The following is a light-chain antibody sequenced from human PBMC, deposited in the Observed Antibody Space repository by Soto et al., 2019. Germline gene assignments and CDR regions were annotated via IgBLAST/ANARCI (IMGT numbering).Light chain of an antibody. CDR3: GTWDTSLCVWV. V-gene: IGLV1-51*01. CDR2: DND. CDR1: NSNIGKNF. J-gene: IGLJ3*02. Sequence: QSVLTQPPSVSAAPGQTVTISCSGTNSNIGKNFVSWYRQSPGTAPNLLLYDNDKRPSGIPDRFTGSRIDTSATLVISGLQTGDEADYYCGTWDTSLCVWVFGGGTKLTVL.